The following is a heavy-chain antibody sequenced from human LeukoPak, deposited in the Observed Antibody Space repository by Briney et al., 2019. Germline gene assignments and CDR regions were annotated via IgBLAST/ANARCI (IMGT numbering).Heavy chain of an antibody. D-gene: IGHD3-10*01. Sequence: GGSLRLSCAVSGITLSNYGMSWVRQAPGKGLEWFVGISDGGGSRNYADSVKGRFTISRDIPKNTLYLQMNSLRAEDTAVYFCAKRGVVIRAVIIVGFHKEAYSFDYWGQGALVTVSS. CDR2: ISDGGGSR. CDR1: GITLSNYG. CDR3: AKRGVVIRAVIIVGFHKEAYSFDY. V-gene: IGHV3-23*01. J-gene: IGHJ4*02.